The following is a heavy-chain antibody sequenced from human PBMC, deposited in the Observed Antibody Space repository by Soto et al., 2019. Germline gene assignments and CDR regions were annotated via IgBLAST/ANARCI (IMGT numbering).Heavy chain of an antibody. Sequence: SETLSLTCAVSGGSISSSNWWSWVRQPPGKGLEWIGEMYHSGSTNYNPSLKSRVTISVDKSKNQFSLKLSSVTAADTAMYYCARVSRLVSPTLPYFFDYWGQGTLVTVSS. CDR3: ARVSRLVSPTLPYFFDY. D-gene: IGHD1-26*01. V-gene: IGHV4-4*02. J-gene: IGHJ4*02. CDR2: MYHSGST. CDR1: GGSISSSNW.